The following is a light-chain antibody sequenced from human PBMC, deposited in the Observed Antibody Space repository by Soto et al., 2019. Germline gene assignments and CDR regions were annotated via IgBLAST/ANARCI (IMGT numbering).Light chain of an antibody. V-gene: IGKV3-11*01. CDR3: QQRSNWPLRT. Sequence: EIVLTQSPSTLSASPGERATISCRASQSVSRYLAWYQQKPGQAPRLLIYEASNRATGIPARFSGSGSGTDFTLTISSLEPEDSAVYYCQQRSNWPLRTFGGGTKVEIK. CDR2: EAS. J-gene: IGKJ4*01. CDR1: QSVSRY.